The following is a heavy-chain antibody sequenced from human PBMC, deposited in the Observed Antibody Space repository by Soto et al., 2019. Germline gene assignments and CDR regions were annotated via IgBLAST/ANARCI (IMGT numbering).Heavy chain of an antibody. CDR3: ARPLWRDDYNWGYFDL. V-gene: IGHV3-53*05. D-gene: IGHD4-4*01. CDR2: IYSGGSS. CDR1: GFTVSSSH. J-gene: IGHJ2*01. Sequence: PGGSLRLSCTTSGFTVSSSHMTWVRQAPGKGLEWVSVIYSGGSSYYAVSVQGRFTISRDNSKNTLYLQMNSLRAEDTAVYYCARPLWRDDYNWGYFDLWGRGTLVTVS.